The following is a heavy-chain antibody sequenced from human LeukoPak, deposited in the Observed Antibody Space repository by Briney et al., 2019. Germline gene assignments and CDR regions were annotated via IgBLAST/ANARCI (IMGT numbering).Heavy chain of an antibody. J-gene: IGHJ4*02. D-gene: IGHD3-9*01. V-gene: IGHV3-33*01. CDR2: IWYDGSNK. Sequence: GRSLRLSCAASGFTFSSYGMHWVRQAPGKGLEWVAVIWYDGSNKYYADSVKGRFTISRDNSKNTLYLQMNSLRAEDTAVYYCARAPLRYFDWLLAYWGQGTLVTVSS. CDR3: ARAPLRYFDWLLAY. CDR1: GFTFSSYG.